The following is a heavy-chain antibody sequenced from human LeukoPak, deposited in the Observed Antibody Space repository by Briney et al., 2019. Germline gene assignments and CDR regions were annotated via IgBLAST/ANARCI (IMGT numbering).Heavy chain of an antibody. CDR2: ISSDGSNQ. Sequence: GGSLRLSCAASGFILRAYGMHWVRQAPGKGLEWVTVISSDGSNQYYEDSVKGRFTVSRDNSKNTLFLQMNSLRPEDTAMYYCARPVYDSSALGGYYFDLWGQGTLVTVAS. V-gene: IGHV3-30*03. J-gene: IGHJ4*02. CDR1: GFILRAYG. D-gene: IGHD3-22*01. CDR3: ARPVYDSSALGGYYFDL.